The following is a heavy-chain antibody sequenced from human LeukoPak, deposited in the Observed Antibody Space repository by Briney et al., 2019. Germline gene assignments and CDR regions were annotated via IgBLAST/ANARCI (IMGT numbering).Heavy chain of an antibody. D-gene: IGHD3-16*01. Sequence: ASVKVSCKASGYIFTGYYMHWVRQAPGQGLEWMGWINPNSGDTNYAQKFQGRVTMTRDTSIGTAYMELSRLGSDDTAVYYCARVRYRLAETYIDYWGQGTLVTVSS. J-gene: IGHJ4*02. CDR3: ARVRYRLAETYIDY. CDR1: GYIFTGYY. CDR2: INPNSGDT. V-gene: IGHV1-2*02.